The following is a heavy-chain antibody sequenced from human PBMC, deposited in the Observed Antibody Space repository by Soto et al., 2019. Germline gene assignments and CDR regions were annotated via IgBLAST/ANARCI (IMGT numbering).Heavy chain of an antibody. V-gene: IGHV5-51*01. CDR3: ARHNIGSGWYGGASTGPLKVYYYGMDV. D-gene: IGHD6-19*01. J-gene: IGHJ6*02. CDR2: IYPGDSDT. CDR1: GYSFTSYW. Sequence: PGESLKISCKGSGYSFTSYWIGWVRQMPGKGLEWMGIIYPGDSDTRYSPSFQGQVTIPADKSISTAHLQWSSLKASGTAMYYCARHNIGSGWYGGASTGPLKVYYYGMDVWGQGTTVTVSS.